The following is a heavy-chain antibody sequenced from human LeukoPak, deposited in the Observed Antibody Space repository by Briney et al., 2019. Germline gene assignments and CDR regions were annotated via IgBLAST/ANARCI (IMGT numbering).Heavy chain of an antibody. Sequence: SETLSLTCTVSGGSISSHYWSWIRQPPGKGLEWIGYIYYSGSTNYNPSLKSRVTISVDTSKNQFSLKLSSVTAADTAVYYCARGHYYYDSSGYYPNWFDPWGQGTLVTVSS. CDR1: GGSISSHY. J-gene: IGHJ5*02. V-gene: IGHV4-59*11. CDR2: IYYSGST. CDR3: ARGHYYYDSSGYYPNWFDP. D-gene: IGHD3-22*01.